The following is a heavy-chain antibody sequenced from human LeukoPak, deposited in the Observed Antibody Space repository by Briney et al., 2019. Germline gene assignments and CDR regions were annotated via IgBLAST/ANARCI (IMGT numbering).Heavy chain of an antibody. V-gene: IGHV3-23*01. CDR1: GFIFSHHG. Sequence: GGSLRLSCATSGFIFSHHGMNWVRQAPGKGLEWVSGIRADAVTTYYADSVKGRFIISRDNSKNTLYLQMNSLRAEDTAVYYCAKDWDDYYGSGSYFDYWGQGTLVTVSS. D-gene: IGHD3-10*01. CDR2: IRADAVTT. CDR3: AKDWDDYYGSGSYFDY. J-gene: IGHJ4*02.